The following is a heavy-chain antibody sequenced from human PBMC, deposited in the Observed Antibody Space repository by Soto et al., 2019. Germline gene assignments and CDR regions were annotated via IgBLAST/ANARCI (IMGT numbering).Heavy chain of an antibody. D-gene: IGHD3-22*01. CDR2: IKRKTDGGTT. CDR1: GFTFSNAW. J-gene: IGHJ4*01. Sequence: GGSLRLSCAASGFTFSNAWINWVLQAPWKGLEWVGRIKRKTDGGTTDFAASVKGRFAISRDDSISMAFMRMNSLKTEDTAVYYCTTDSYITVTPVRLDYWGQGTLVTVSS. CDR3: TTDSYITVTPVRLDY. V-gene: IGHV3-15*07.